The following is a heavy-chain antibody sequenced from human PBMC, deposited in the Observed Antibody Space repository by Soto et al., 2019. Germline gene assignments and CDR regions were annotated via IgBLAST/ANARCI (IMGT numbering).Heavy chain of an antibody. Sequence: QVQLVQSGAEVKKPGASVKVSCKASGYTFTSYDINWVRQATGQGLEWMGWMNPNSGNTGYAQKFQGRVTMTRNTSXSXXTMELSSLRSEDTAVYYCARDLVQDRLGELSSFDYWGQGTLVTVSS. CDR2: MNPNSGNT. V-gene: IGHV1-8*01. CDR1: GYTFTSYD. D-gene: IGHD3-16*02. J-gene: IGHJ4*02. CDR3: ARDLVQDRLGELSSFDY.